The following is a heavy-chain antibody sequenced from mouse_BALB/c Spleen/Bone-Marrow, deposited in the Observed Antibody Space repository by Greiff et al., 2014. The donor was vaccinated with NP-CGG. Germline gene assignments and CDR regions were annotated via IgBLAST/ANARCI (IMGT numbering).Heavy chain of an antibody. D-gene: IGHD2-10*02. CDR2: IYPDSSTI. CDR3: ARRGYGNHWYFDV. V-gene: IGHV4-1*02. J-gene: IGHJ1*01. CDR1: GVDFSRYW. Sequence: AAEGVDFSRYWMSWVRQAPGKGLEWIGEIYPDSSTINYTPSLKDKFIISRDNAKNTLYLQMSKVRSEDTALYYCARRGYGNHWYFDVWGAGTTVTVSS.